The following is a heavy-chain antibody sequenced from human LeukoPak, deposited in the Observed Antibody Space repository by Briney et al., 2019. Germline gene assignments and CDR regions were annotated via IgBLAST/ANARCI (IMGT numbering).Heavy chain of an antibody. CDR3: AKERSGCYLDY. CDR2: ISYDGSKK. Sequence: PGRSLRLSCAASGFTFSNYAMHWVRQAPGKGLEWVKLISYDGSKKYYADSVKGRFTISRDNSQNTLYLQMNSLRGEDTAVYYCAKERSGCYLDYWGQGTLVTVSS. V-gene: IGHV3-30-3*01. D-gene: IGHD6-19*01. J-gene: IGHJ4*02. CDR1: GFTFSNYA.